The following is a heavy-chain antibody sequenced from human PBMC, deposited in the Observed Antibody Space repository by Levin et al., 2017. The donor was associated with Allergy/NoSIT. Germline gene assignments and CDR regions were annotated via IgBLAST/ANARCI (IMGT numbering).Heavy chain of an antibody. CDR2: ISTHNGNT. J-gene: IGHJ6*03. D-gene: IGHD2-2*01. V-gene: IGHV1-18*01. Sequence: ASVKVSCKASGYTFKNYGISWVRQAPGQGLEWMGWISTHNGNTNYAKSFQGRVTMTTDPSTSTADMELRSLIPDDTAVYYCASFVVTPVSYFYMDVWGKGTTVTVSS. CDR3: ASFVVTPVSYFYMDV. CDR1: GYTFKNYG.